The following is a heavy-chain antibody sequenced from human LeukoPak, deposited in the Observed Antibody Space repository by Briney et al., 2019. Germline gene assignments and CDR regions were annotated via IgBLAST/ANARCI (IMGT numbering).Heavy chain of an antibody. J-gene: IGHJ5*02. CDR2: IYDSGST. V-gene: IGHV4-39*07. CDR3: AGESSFVAVTGRGGWFDP. D-gene: IGHD6-19*01. CDR1: GASISGSGYY. Sequence: SETLSLTCTVSGASISGSGYYWGWIRQPPGKGLEWIGNIYDSGSTYYNASLQSRVTISIDTSKNQFSLTLSSVTAADTAVYYCAGESSFVAVTGRGGWFDPWGQGTLVTVSS.